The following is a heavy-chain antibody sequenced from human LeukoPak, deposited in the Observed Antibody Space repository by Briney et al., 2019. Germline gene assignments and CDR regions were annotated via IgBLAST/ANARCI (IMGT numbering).Heavy chain of an antibody. CDR3: VKDGIVRFLEWSLYFDY. V-gene: IGHV3-23*01. J-gene: IGHJ4*02. Sequence: LTGGSLRLSCAASGCTFSSYAMSWVRQAPAKGLEWVSAISGSGGSTYYADSVKGRFTISRDNSKNTLYLQMNSLRAEDTAVYYCVKDGIVRFLEWSLYFDYWGQGTLVTVSS. D-gene: IGHD3-3*01. CDR2: ISGSGGST. CDR1: GCTFSSYA.